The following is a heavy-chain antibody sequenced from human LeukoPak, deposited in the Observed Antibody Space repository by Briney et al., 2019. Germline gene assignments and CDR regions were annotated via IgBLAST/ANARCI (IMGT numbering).Heavy chain of an antibody. CDR2: ISWNGGSI. J-gene: IGHJ6*03. D-gene: IGHD2-2*01. CDR3: ANLGSAGCRRITSCSAYMDV. Sequence: AGGSLRFSGSAYGFTFDDMPWEWVGQAQGKGRKGGSGISWNGGSIGYADSVKGRFTISRDNAKNSLYLQMNSLRDEDTALYYCANLGSAGCRRITSCSAYMDVWGKGTTVTVSS. V-gene: IGHV3-9*01. CDR1: GFTFDDMP.